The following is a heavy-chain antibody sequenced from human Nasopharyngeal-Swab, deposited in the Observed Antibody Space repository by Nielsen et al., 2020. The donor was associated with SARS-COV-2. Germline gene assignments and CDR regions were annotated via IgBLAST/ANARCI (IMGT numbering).Heavy chain of an antibody. CDR3: ARALPGQYYMDV. Sequence: GESLKISCAASGFTFSSYAMHWVRQAPGKGLEWVAVISYDGSNKYYADSVKGRFTISRDNSKNTLYLQMNSLRAEDTAVYYCARALPGQYYMDVWGKGTTFTVSS. CDR2: ISYDGSNK. V-gene: IGHV3-30-3*01. J-gene: IGHJ6*03. D-gene: IGHD3-10*01. CDR1: GFTFSSYA.